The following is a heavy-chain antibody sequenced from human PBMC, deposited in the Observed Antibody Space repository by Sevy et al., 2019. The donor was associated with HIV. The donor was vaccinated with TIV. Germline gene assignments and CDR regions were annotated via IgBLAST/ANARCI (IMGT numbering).Heavy chain of an antibody. Sequence: GGSLRLSCAASGFTFSSYWMSWVRQAPGKGLEWVANIKQDGSEKYYVDSVKGRFTISGDNAKNSLYLQMNSLRAEDTAVYYCARGRIFGVVIYYFDYWGQGTLVTVSS. CDR1: GFTFSSYW. CDR3: ARGRIFGVVIYYFDY. D-gene: IGHD3-3*02. J-gene: IGHJ4*02. CDR2: IKQDGSEK. V-gene: IGHV3-7*01.